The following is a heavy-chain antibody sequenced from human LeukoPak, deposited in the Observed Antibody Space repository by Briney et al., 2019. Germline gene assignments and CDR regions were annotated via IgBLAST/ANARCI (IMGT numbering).Heavy chain of an antibody. J-gene: IGHJ3*02. V-gene: IGHV4-39*07. CDR2: MYFTGTT. CDR1: GGSISSNDDY. Sequence: SETLSLTCTVSGGSISSNDDYWGWIRQPPGKGLEWIGTMYFTGTTYYDPSLKSRVSISVDTSKSQFSLKLSSVTAADTAVYYCARVIGFSVAGIFGDAFDIWGQGTMVTVSS. CDR3: ARVIGFSVAGIFGDAFDI. D-gene: IGHD6-19*01.